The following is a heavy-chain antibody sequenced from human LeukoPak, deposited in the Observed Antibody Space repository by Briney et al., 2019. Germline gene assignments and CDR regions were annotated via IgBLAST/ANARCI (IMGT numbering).Heavy chain of an antibody. CDR2: IIPIFGAA. CDR1: GGTFSSYA. J-gene: IGHJ4*02. CDR3: ARDKAVAGWGAFDY. D-gene: IGHD6-19*01. Sequence: ASVKVSCKASGGTFSSYAISWVRQAPGQGLEWMGGIIPIFGAANYAQKFQGRVTITADESASTAYMELSSLRSEDTAVYYCARDKAVAGWGAFDYWGQGTLVTVSS. V-gene: IGHV1-69*13.